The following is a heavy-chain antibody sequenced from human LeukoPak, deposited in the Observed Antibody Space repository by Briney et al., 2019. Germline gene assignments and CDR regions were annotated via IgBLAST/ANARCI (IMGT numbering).Heavy chain of an antibody. CDR2: ISGSGDST. Sequence: GGSLRLSCAASGFAFSSYAMSWVRQAPGKGLEWVSAISGSGDSTYYADSVKGRFTISRDNAKNSLYLQMNSLRAEDTAVYYCARDLSSAAFMVRGVIMDPDYWGQETLVTVSS. D-gene: IGHD3-10*01. V-gene: IGHV3-23*01. J-gene: IGHJ4*02. CDR1: GFAFSSYA. CDR3: ARDLSSAAFMVRGVIMDPDY.